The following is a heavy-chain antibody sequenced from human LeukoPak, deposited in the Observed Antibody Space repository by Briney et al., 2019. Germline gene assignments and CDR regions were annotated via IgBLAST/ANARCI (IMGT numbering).Heavy chain of an antibody. CDR3: ARDKILVAGRYYYYYGMDV. CDR1: GGSISSGGYS. CDR2: ICHSGST. Sequence: SQTLSLTCAVSGGSISSGGYSWSWVRQPPGKGLEWIGYICHSGSTYYNPSLKSRVTISVDRSKNQFSLKLSSVTAADTAVYYCARDKILVAGRYYYYYGMDVWGQGTTVTVSS. V-gene: IGHV4-30-2*01. J-gene: IGHJ6*02. D-gene: IGHD2-15*01.